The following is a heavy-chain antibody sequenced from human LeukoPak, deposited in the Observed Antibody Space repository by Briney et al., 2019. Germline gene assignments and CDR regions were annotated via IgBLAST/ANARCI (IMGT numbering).Heavy chain of an antibody. V-gene: IGHV4-39*01. J-gene: IGHJ4*02. Sequence: SETLSLTCTVSGGSISSTSYYWGWIRQPPGKGLEWIGTIYYSGSTYYNPSLKSRVTIAVDTSKNQFSLKMTSVTAAGTAMYYCARTGTLAVAAQFDYWGQGTLVTVSS. CDR3: ARTGTLAVAAQFDY. CDR2: IYYSGST. CDR1: GGSISSTSYY. D-gene: IGHD6-19*01.